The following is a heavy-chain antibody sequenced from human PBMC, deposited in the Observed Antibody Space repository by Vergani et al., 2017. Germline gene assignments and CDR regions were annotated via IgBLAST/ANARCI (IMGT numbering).Heavy chain of an antibody. Sequence: EVQLVESGGGLVPPGRSLRLSCAASGFSFGDYAMTWVRQAPGKGLEWVGFIRSKAYGGTTEYAASVKGRFTISRDDSKSIAYLQMNSLKTEDTAVYYCTRGSGFDELFNWGHGALVTVSS. CDR1: GFSFGDYA. J-gene: IGHJ4*01. D-gene: IGHD3-10*01. CDR2: IRSKAYGGTT. CDR3: TRGSGFDELFN. V-gene: IGHV3-49*04.